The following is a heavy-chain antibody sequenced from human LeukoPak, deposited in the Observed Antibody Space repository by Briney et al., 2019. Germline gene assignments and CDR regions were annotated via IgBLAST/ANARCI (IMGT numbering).Heavy chain of an antibody. Sequence: ASVKVSCKASGGTFSSYAISWVRQAPGQGLEWMGRIIPILGIANHAQKFQGRVTITADKSTSTAYMELSSLRSEDTAVYYCARGRYPASDYWGQGTLVTVSS. D-gene: IGHD2-2*02. V-gene: IGHV1-69*04. CDR3: ARGRYPASDY. J-gene: IGHJ4*02. CDR2: IIPILGIA. CDR1: GGTFSSYA.